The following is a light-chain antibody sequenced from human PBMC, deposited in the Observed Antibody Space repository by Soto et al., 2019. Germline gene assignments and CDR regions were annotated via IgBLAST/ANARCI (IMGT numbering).Light chain of an antibody. V-gene: IGLV2-14*03. CDR3: SSYTTSNTRQIV. CDR1: SSDVGGYNY. CDR2: DVS. J-gene: IGLJ1*01. Sequence: QSVLTQAASVSGSPGQSINISCTGTSSDVGGYNYVSWYQHHPGKAPKLIIYDVSNRPSVVSNPFSGSKSGNTASLTISGLQPEDEADYYCSSYTTSNTRQIVFGTGTKVTVL.